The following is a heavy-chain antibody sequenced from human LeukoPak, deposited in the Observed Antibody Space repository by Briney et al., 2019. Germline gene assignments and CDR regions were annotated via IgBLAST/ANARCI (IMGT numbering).Heavy chain of an antibody. Sequence: SETLSLTCTVPGGSVSSGSYYWSWIRQPPGKGLEWIGYIYYSGSTNYNPSLKSRVTIPVDTSKNQFSLKLSSVAAADTAVYYCARDSEYSGYAYDAFDIWGQGTMVTVSS. J-gene: IGHJ3*02. V-gene: IGHV4-61*01. D-gene: IGHD5-12*01. CDR2: IYYSGST. CDR1: GGSVSSGSYY. CDR3: ARDSEYSGYAYDAFDI.